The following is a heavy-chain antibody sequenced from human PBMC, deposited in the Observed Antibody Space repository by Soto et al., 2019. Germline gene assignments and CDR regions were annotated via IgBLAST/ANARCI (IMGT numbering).Heavy chain of an antibody. J-gene: IGHJ4*02. CDR1: GFTFTNAW. CDR2: IKSKYDDETT. CDR3: TARGTYSDFDY. D-gene: IGHD1-26*01. V-gene: IGHV3-15*01. Sequence: EVQLVESGGGLVKPGGSLRLSCAPSGFTFTNAWMNWVRLAPGKGLEWVGRIKSKYDDETTDYAAPVKGRFTISRDEAENMLYLQMNNLETEDTAVYYCTARGTYSDFDYWGQGALVTVSS.